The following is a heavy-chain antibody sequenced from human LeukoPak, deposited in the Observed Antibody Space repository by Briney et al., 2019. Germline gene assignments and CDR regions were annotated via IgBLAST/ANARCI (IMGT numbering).Heavy chain of an antibody. CDR3: ATADSGSYYSGFDY. CDR2: VYSGGST. J-gene: IGHJ4*02. D-gene: IGHD1-26*01. CDR1: GFTVSSNY. Sequence: GGSPRLSCAASGFTVSSNYMSWVRQAPGKGLEWVSVVYSGGSTHYADSVKGRFTISRDNSKNTLYLHMNSLRAEDTAVYYCATADSGSYYSGFDYWGQGTLVTVSS. V-gene: IGHV3-66*01.